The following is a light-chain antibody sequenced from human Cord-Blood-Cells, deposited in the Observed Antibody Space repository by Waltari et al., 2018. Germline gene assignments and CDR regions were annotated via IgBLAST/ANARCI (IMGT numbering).Light chain of an antibody. CDR2: AAS. CDR3: QQSYSTPRSLT. Sequence: DIQMTQSPSSLSASVGDRVTITCRASQSISSYLNWYQQKPGKAPKLLIYAASSLQSGVXXXXSGSGSGTDFTLTISSLQPEDFATYYCQQSYSTPRSLTFGGGTKVEIK. V-gene: IGKV1-39*01. J-gene: IGKJ4*01. CDR1: QSISSY.